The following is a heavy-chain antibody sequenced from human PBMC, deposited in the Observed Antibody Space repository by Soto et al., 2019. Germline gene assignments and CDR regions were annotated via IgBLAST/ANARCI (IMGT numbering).Heavy chain of an antibody. Sequence: SETLSVTCAVYGGSFSGYYWTWSRQPPWTGLEWVGEINHSGSTNYNPSLKSRVTISVDTSKNQFSLKLTSVTAADTAVYYCARDKIAGLFGYWGQGTLVNV. D-gene: IGHD2-21*01. J-gene: IGHJ4*02. CDR3: ARDKIAGLFGY. CDR1: GGSFSGYY. V-gene: IGHV4-34*01. CDR2: INHSGST.